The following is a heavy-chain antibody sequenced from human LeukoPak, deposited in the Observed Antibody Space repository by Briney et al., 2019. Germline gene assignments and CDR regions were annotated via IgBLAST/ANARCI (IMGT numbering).Heavy chain of an antibody. CDR3: AREGSSGY. J-gene: IGHJ4*02. CDR1: GFTFDDHG. Sequence: GGSLRLSCAASGFTFDDHGMNWVRQGPGKGLEWVSSISSSSSYIYYADSVKGRFTISRDNAKNSLYLQMNSLRAEDTAVYYCAREGSSGYWGQGTLVTVSS. D-gene: IGHD6-6*01. CDR2: ISSSSSYI. V-gene: IGHV3-21*01.